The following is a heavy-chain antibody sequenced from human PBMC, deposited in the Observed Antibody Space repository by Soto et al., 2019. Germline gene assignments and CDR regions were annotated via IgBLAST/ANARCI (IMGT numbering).Heavy chain of an antibody. CDR1: GGSVSSGDYY. D-gene: IGHD6-19*01. J-gene: IGHJ6*02. CDR2: IYFNGST. Sequence: SETLSLTCTVSGGSVSSGDYYWSWIRQPPGKGLEWLGFIYFNGSTNYNPSLKSRVTISSDTSKNQFSLRLTSMTAADTAVYFCSASRPRTIYNSGYYYYGLDVWGQGTTVTVSS. CDR3: SASRPRTIYNSGYYYYGLDV. V-gene: IGHV4-61*08.